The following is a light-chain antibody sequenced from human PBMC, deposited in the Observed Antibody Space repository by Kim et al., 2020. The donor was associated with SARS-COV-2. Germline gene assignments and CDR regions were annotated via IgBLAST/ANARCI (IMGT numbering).Light chain of an antibody. V-gene: IGKV1-5*03. CDR2: KAS. CDR3: QHYDSYPIT. CDR1: QSIGNQ. Sequence: DIQMTQSPSTLSASVGDRVTLTCRASQSIGNQLAWYQQKPGKAPNLLIQKASSLESGVPSRFSGSGSGTEFTLTISSLQPDDFASYYCQHYDSYPITFGQGTRLEIK. J-gene: IGKJ5*01.